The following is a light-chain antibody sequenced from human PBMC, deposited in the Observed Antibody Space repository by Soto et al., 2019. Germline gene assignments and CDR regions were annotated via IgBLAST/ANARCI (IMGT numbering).Light chain of an antibody. CDR1: QTVSNN. J-gene: IGKJ1*01. CDR3: QQYHNRPPWT. Sequence: EIVMTQSPVTLSVSPGEGVTLSCRASQTVSNNLAWYQQKPGQAPRLLIYGASTRATDIPARFAGSGSGTEFSLTITSLQSEDFAIYYCQQYHNRPPWTFGQGTKVEIK. CDR2: GAS. V-gene: IGKV3-15*01.